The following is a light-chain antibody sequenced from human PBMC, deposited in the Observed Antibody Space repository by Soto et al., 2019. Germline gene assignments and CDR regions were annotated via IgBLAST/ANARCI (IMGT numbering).Light chain of an antibody. V-gene: IGKV1-5*03. CDR3: QQLNSYPSIT. J-gene: IGKJ3*01. Sequence: DIQMTQSPSTLSASVGDGVTITCRASQSIGSWLAWYQQKPGKAPKLLIYKATNLQSGVPSRFSGSGSGTDFSLTISSLQPVDSATYYCQQLNSYPSITFGPGTTVDVK. CDR1: QSIGSW. CDR2: KAT.